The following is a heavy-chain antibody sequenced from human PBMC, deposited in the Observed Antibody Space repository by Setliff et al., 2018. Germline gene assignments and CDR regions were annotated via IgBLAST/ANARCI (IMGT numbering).Heavy chain of an antibody. CDR1: GGSITSRSYY. CDR2: IYYSGTT. D-gene: IGHD3-3*01. Sequence: LSLTCSVSGGSITSRSYYWGWIRQSPGKGLEWLGTIYYSGTTYYNSSLRSRVSISTDTSKNEFSLRLSSVTAADTAVYYCVKPTWAGEVSSPFAFWFESWGQGTQVTVSS. V-gene: IGHV4-39*01. J-gene: IGHJ5*01. CDR3: VKPTWAGEVSSPFAFWFES.